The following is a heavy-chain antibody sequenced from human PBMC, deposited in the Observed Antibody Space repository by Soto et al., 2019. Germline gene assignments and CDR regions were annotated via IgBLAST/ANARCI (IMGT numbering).Heavy chain of an antibody. V-gene: IGHV1-69*02. D-gene: IGHD3-10*01. CDR1: GDTFTFYS. J-gene: IGHJ4*02. CDR3: ASSYGSGYRAFDY. Sequence: QVQLVQSGAEVKRPGSSVKVSCKASGDTFTFYSINWVRQAPGLGLEWMGRINLILSMSNYAQRFQGRVTMPADKSTSTAYMELSSLRSEDTAIYYCASSYGSGYRAFDYWGQGALVTVSS. CDR2: INLILSMS.